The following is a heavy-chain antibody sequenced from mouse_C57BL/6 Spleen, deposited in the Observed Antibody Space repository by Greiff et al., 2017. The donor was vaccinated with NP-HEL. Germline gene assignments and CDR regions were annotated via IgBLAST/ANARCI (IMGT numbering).Heavy chain of an antibody. J-gene: IGHJ4*01. Sequence: VKVVESGPELVKPGASVKISCKASGYAFSSSWMNWVKQRPGKGLEWIGRIYPGDGDTNYNGKFKGKATLTADKSSSTAYMQLSSLTSEDSAVYFCARSVGNYYGSSNGNYAMDYWGQGTSVTVSS. CDR3: ARSVGNYYGSSNGNYAMDY. CDR2: IYPGDGDT. CDR1: GYAFSSSW. D-gene: IGHD1-1*01. V-gene: IGHV1-82*01.